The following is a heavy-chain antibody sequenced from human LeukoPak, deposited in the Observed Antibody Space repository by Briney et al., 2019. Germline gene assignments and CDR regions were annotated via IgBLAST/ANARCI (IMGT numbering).Heavy chain of an antibody. CDR1: GFTFSSYW. Sequence: GGSLRLSCAASGFTFSSYWMSWVRQAPGKGLEWVANIKQDGSEKYYVDSVKGRFTISRDNAKNSLSLQMNSLKTEDTAMYYCASNVDSGFDVWGQGKMVTVSS. V-gene: IGHV3-7*03. D-gene: IGHD5-12*01. CDR3: ASNVDSGFDV. J-gene: IGHJ3*01. CDR2: IKQDGSEK.